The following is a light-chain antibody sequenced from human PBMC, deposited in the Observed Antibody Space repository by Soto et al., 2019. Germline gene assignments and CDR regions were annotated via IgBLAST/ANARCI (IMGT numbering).Light chain of an antibody. CDR1: SSDVGDYNY. V-gene: IGLV2-14*01. CDR2: EVS. CDR3: SSYTSSSNVV. Sequence: LTHPASVSWSPGQSITISCTGTSSDVGDYNYVSWYQQHPGKVPKLMIYEVSNRPSGVSNRFSGSKSGNTASLTISGLQAEDEADYYCSSYTSSSNVVFGGGTKVTVL. J-gene: IGLJ2*01.